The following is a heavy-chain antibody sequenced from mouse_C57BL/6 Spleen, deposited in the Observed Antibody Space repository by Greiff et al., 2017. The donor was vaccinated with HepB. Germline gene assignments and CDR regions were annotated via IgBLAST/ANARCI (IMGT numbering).Heavy chain of an antibody. V-gene: IGHV1-53*01. CDR2: INPSNGGT. D-gene: IGHD1-1*01. CDR1: GYTFTSYW. Sequence: QVHVKQPGTELVKPGASVKLSCKASGYTFTSYWMHWVKQRPGQGLEWIGNINPSNGGTNYNEKFKSKATLTVDKSSSTAYMQLSSLTSEDSAVYYCARRAYYGSSYDYFDYWGQGTTLTVSS. J-gene: IGHJ2*01. CDR3: ARRAYYGSSYDYFDY.